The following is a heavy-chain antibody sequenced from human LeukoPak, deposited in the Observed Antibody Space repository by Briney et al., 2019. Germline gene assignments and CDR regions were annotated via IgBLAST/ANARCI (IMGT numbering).Heavy chain of an antibody. J-gene: IGHJ4*02. D-gene: IGHD1-1*01. CDR2: ISSSSNSI. V-gene: IGHV3-48*01. CDR1: GFIFSTYN. CDR3: ARDGTGSTGGY. Sequence: GGSLRLSCAASGFIFSTYNMNWVRQAPGKGLEWVSYISSSSNSIYYADSVKGRFTISGDNARNSLYLQLSSLRAEDTAVYYCARDGTGSTGGYWGQGTLVTVSS.